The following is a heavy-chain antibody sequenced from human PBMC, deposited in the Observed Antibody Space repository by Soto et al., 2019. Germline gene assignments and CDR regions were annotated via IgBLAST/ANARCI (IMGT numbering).Heavy chain of an antibody. V-gene: IGHV1-69*01. Sequence: QVQLVQSGAEVKKPGSSVKVSCKASGDTLSHYGVSWVRHVPGKGLEWMGGTTAILGTRDYAHKFQGRMTITSDESTPTPYLELNSLTSDDTAVYYCAAGDSSDTGDHWGQGTLVTVSS. CDR2: TTAILGTR. CDR3: AAGDSSDTGDH. D-gene: IGHD5-18*01. J-gene: IGHJ4*02. CDR1: GDTLSHYG.